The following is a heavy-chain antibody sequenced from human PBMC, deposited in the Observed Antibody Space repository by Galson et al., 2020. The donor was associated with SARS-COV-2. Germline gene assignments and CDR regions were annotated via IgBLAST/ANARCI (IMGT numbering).Heavy chain of an antibody. CDR2: IYYSGST. CDR3: ARDRGAAVAGRYGMDV. D-gene: IGHD6-19*01. J-gene: IGHJ6*02. Sequence: SQTLSLTCTVSGGSISSYYWSWIRQPPGKGLEWIGYIYYSGSTNYNPSLKSRVTISVDTSKNQFSLKLSSVTAADTAVYYCARDRGAAVAGRYGMDVWGQGTTVTVCS. CDR1: GGSISSYY. V-gene: IGHV4-59*01.